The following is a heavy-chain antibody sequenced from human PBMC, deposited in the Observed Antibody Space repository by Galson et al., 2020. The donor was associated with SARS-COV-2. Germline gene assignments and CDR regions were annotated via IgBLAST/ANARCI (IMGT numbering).Heavy chain of an antibody. CDR1: GYTLTELS. V-gene: IGHV1-24*01. CDR2: FDPEDGET. D-gene: IGHD3-22*01. CDR3: ATGFPLYYYDSSGYYYTDY. Sequence: ASVKVSCKVSGYTLTELSMHWVRQAPGKGLEWMGGFDPEDGETIYAQKFQGRVTMTEDTSTDTAYMELSSLRSEDTAVYYCATGFPLYYYDSSGYYYTDYWGQGTLVTVSS. J-gene: IGHJ4*02.